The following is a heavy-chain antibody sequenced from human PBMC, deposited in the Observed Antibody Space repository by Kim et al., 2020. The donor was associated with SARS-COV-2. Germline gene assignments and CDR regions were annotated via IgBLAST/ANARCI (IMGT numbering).Heavy chain of an antibody. V-gene: IGHV4-39*01. CDR3: TRHLSGSSWFDY. J-gene: IGHJ4*02. D-gene: IGHD6-13*01. Sequence: YSNPSLKSRVPLSVETSKTQFSLKLSSVTAADTAVFYCTRHLSGSSWFDYWGQGTLVTVSS.